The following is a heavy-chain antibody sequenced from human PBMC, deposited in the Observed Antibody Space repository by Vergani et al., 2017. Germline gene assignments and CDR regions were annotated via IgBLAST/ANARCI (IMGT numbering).Heavy chain of an antibody. CDR2: IYHSGST. J-gene: IGHJ6*02. D-gene: IGHD3-16*02. V-gene: IGHV4-38-2*01. CDR1: GYSISSGYY. CDR3: ARGRARLGELSLRYGMDV. Sequence: QVQLQESGPGLVKPSETLSLTCAVSGYSISSGYYWGWIRQHPGKGLEWIGSIYHSGSTYYNPSLKSRVTISVDTSKNQFSLKLISVTAADTAVYYCARGRARLGELSLRYGMDVWGQGTTVTVSS.